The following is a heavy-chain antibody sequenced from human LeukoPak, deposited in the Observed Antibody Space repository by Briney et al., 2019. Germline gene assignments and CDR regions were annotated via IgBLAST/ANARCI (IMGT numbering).Heavy chain of an antibody. CDR2: INAGNGNT. V-gene: IGHV1-3*01. CDR3: ARYTYYYDSSGYYYHWFDP. CDR1: GYTFTSYV. J-gene: IGHJ5*02. Sequence: GASVKVSCKASGYTFTSYVMHWVRQAPGQRLEWMGWINAGNGNTKYSQKFQGRVTITRDTSASTAYMELSSLRSEDTAVYYCARYTYYYDSSGYYYHWFDPWGQGTLVTVSS. D-gene: IGHD3-22*01.